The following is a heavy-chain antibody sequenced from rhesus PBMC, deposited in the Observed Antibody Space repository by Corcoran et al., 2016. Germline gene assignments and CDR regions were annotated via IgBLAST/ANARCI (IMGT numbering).Heavy chain of an antibody. Sequence: EVQLVESGGGLVQPGGSLRLSCAASGFTFSDYYMSWVRQAPGKGLEWVSSISSACSYIYYADSVKGRFTSSREKAKNSLALQINSQKTEDTAVYYCTRDKGIAAAGTIDYWGQGVLVTVSS. V-gene: IGHV3S16*01. CDR2: ISSACSYI. CDR3: TRDKGIAAAGTIDY. J-gene: IGHJ4*01. CDR1: GFTFSDYY. D-gene: IGHD6-25*01.